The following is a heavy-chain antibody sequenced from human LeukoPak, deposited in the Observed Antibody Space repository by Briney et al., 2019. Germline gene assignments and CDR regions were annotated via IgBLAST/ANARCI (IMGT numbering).Heavy chain of an antibody. J-gene: IGHJ4*02. D-gene: IGHD3-16*02. CDR1: GGSISSGDYY. CDR3: ARASMITFGGVIVLDY. V-gene: IGHV4-30-4*08. CDR2: IYYSGST. Sequence: SETLSLTCTVSGGSISSGDYYWSWIRQPPGKGLEWIGYIYYSGSTYYNPSLKSRVTISVDTSKNQFSLKLSSVTAVDTAVYYCARASMITFGGVIVLDYWGQGTLVTVSA.